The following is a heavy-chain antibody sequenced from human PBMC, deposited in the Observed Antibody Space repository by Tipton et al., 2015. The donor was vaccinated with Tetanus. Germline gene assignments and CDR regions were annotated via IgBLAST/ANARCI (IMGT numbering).Heavy chain of an antibody. Sequence: SLRLSCAAYGFIFSSYGMHWVRQAPGKGLEWVAVIWYDGSNKYYADSVKGRFTISRDNSKNTLYLQMNSLRAEDTAVYYCARGTSRIVYYFDYWGQGTLVTVSS. V-gene: IGHV3-33*08. CDR1: GFIFSSYG. D-gene: IGHD2-21*01. J-gene: IGHJ4*02. CDR3: ARGTSRIVYYFDY. CDR2: IWYDGSNK.